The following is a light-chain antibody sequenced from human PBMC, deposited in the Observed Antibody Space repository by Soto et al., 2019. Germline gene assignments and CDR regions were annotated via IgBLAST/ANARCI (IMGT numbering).Light chain of an antibody. CDR2: GAS. CDR3: QQYNNWPPERT. CDR1: QSVSSN. V-gene: IGKV3-15*01. Sequence: EIVMTQSPATLSVSPGERATLSCRASQSVSSNLAWYQQKPGQAPRLLIYGASNRATGIPARFSGSGSGTEFTLTISSLQSEDFAVYYCQQYNNWPPERTFGQGTKVEIK. J-gene: IGKJ1*01.